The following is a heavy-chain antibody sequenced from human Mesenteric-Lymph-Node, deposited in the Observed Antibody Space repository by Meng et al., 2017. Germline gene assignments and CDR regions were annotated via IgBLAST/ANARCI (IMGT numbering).Heavy chain of an antibody. D-gene: IGHD4-23*01. V-gene: IGHV4-39*07. CDR1: GGSISSGSYY. CDR3: ARDRASGGFDY. CDR2: IYHTGSI. J-gene: IGHJ4*02. Sequence: SETLSLTCTVSGGSISSGSYYWGWIRQPPGKGLEWIGSIYHTGSIYYNPSLKSRVTISVDTSKNQFSLNLSSVTAADTAVYYCARDRASGGFDYWGQGTLVTVSS.